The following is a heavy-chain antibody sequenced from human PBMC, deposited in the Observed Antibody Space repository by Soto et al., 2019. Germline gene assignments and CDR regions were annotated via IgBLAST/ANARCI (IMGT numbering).Heavy chain of an antibody. CDR3: ARDYGSGYQTVYYFDY. Sequence: HPGGSLRLSCAASGFTFSSYGMHWVRQAPGKGLEWVAVIWYDGSNKYYADSVKGRFTISRDNSKNTLYLQMNSLRAEDTAVYYCARDYGSGYQTVYYFDYWGQGTLVTVSS. D-gene: IGHD3-22*01. CDR1: GFTFSSYG. J-gene: IGHJ4*02. V-gene: IGHV3-33*01. CDR2: IWYDGSNK.